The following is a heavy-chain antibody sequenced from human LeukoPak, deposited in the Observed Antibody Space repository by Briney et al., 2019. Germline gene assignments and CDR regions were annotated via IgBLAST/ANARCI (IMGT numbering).Heavy chain of an antibody. D-gene: IGHD2-21*02. J-gene: IGHJ4*02. Sequence: TSETLSLTCTVSGGSISSSNYYWAWIRQPPGKGLEWIGSIYQSGTTNYNASLMSRVSISVDTSKNQFSLKLTSVTGADTAVYYCARHKSPPPLHVWGQGTLVTVSS. CDR3: ARHKSPPPLHV. CDR2: IYQSGTT. V-gene: IGHV4-39*01. CDR1: GGSISSSNYY.